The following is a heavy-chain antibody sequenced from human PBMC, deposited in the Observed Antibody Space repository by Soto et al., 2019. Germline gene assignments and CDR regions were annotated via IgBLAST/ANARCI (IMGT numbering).Heavy chain of an antibody. J-gene: IGHJ6*02. V-gene: IGHV3-64D*06. CDR3: VKTRIADRELMGYYYGMDV. D-gene: IGHD3-10*01. CDR2: ISSSGGSA. CDR1: GFTFSSFA. Sequence: RRLSCSASGFTFSSFAMHWVRQAPGKGLEYVSAISSSGGSAHYADSVNGRFTISRDNSKNTLYLQMSSLRAEDTALYYCVKTRIADRELMGYYYGMDVWGQGXTVTVSS.